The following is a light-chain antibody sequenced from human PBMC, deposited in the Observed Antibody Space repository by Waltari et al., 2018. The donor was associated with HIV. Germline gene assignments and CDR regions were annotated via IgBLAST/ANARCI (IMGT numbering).Light chain of an antibody. V-gene: IGLV2-14*01. J-gene: IGLJ2*01. CDR3: SSYKNSNTLV. CDR1: SNDVGGYNY. CDR2: EVS. Sequence: QSALTQPASVSGSAGQSITISCPGTSNDVGGYNYVSWYQQHPGKAPKLMIYEVSNRPSGVSNRFSGSKSGNTASLTISGLQAEDEADYYCSSYKNSNTLVFGGGTKLTVL.